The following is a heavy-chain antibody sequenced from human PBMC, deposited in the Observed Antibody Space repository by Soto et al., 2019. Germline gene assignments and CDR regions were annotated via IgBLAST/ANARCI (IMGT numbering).Heavy chain of an antibody. CDR1: GYTFTKFD. CDR2: MNPNSGNT. V-gene: IGHV1-8*01. D-gene: IGHD4-17*01. J-gene: IGHJ5*02. Sequence: QVQLVQSGAAVKKPGASVRVSCKASGYTFTKFDINWVRQATGQGLEWMGWMNPNSGNTGYAQKFQGRVTMTRNTSITTAYMELITLRSDDTAVYYCVRGDYGDYSHWFHPWGEGSLVTVSS. CDR3: VRGDYGDYSHWFHP.